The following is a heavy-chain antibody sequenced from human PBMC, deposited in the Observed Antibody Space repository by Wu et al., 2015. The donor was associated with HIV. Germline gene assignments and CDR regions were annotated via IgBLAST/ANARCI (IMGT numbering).Heavy chain of an antibody. CDR1: GYTFTGYY. D-gene: IGHD6-13*01. J-gene: IGHJ4*02. CDR3: ARDPQDGSSWYTH. V-gene: IGHV1-2*02. Sequence: QVHLVQSGAEVKKPGASVTVSCKTSGYTFTGYYIHWVRQAPGQGLEWMGWINPNSGDTKYAQKFQGRVTMTRDTSISTAYMDLSRLISDDTAIYYCARDPQDGSSWYTHWGQGTLITVSS. CDR2: INPNSGDT.